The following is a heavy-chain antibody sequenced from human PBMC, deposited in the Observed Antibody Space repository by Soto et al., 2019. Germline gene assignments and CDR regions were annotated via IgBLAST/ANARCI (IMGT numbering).Heavy chain of an antibody. Sequence: QVQLVQSGAEVKKPGASVKVSCKAPGYTFTSYAMHWVRQAPGQRLEWMGWINAGNGNTKYSQKFQGRVTFTRDASASTAYMELSSLRSEDTAVYYCASFTPFYYYYGMDVWGQGTTVTVSS. V-gene: IGHV1-3*01. CDR3: ASFTPFYYYYGMDV. J-gene: IGHJ6*02. CDR2: INAGNGNT. D-gene: IGHD2-15*01. CDR1: GYTFTSYA.